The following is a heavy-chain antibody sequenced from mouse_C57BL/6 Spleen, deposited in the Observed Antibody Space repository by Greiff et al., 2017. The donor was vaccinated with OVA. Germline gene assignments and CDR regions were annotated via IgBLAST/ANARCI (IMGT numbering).Heavy chain of an antibody. V-gene: IGHV5-6*01. CDR2: ISSGGSYT. CDR3: ARHELLLRLYWYFDV. CDR1: GFTFSSYG. Sequence: EVKLVESGGDLVKPGGSLKLSCAASGFTFSSYGMSWVRQTPDKRLEWVATISSGGSYTYYPDSVKGRFTISRDNAKNTLYLQMSSLKSEDTAMYYCARHELLLRLYWYFDVWGTGTTVTVSS. D-gene: IGHD1-1*01. J-gene: IGHJ1*03.